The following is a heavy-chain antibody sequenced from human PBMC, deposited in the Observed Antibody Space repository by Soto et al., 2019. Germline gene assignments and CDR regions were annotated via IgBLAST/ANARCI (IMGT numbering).Heavy chain of an antibody. CDR2: INSDGSST. D-gene: IGHD3-3*01. CDR3: ARESGDYDFWSGYHTYGMDV. J-gene: IGHJ6*02. V-gene: IGHV3-74*01. Sequence: GGSMRLSCAASGFTFSSYWMHWVRQAPGKGLVWVSRINSDGSSTSYADSVKGRFTISRDNAKNTLYLQMNSLRAEDTAVYYCARESGDYDFWSGYHTYGMDVWGQGTTVTVSS. CDR1: GFTFSSYW.